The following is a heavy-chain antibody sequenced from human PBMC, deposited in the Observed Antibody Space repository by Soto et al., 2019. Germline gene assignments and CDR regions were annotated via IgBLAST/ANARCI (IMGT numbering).Heavy chain of an antibody. V-gene: IGHV3-48*02. CDR2: ISSSSSTI. CDR3: AREGYDSSGYYYGGDYYYGMDV. D-gene: IGHD3-22*01. CDR1: GFTFSSYS. J-gene: IGHJ6*02. Sequence: EVQLVESGGGLVQPGGSLRLSCAASGFTFSSYSMNWVRQAPGKGLEWVSYISSSSSTIYYADSVKGRFTISRDNAKNSLYLQMNSLRDEDTAVYYCAREGYDSSGYYYGGDYYYGMDVWGQGTTVTVSS.